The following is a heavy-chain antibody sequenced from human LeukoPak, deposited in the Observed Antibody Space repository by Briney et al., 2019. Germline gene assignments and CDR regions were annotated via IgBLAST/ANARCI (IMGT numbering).Heavy chain of an antibody. CDR2: ISSSSSYI. Sequence: GGSLRLSCAASGFTFSSYSMTWVRQAPGKGLEWVSSISSSSSYIYYADSVKGRFTISRDNAKNSLYLQMNSLRAEDTAVYYCARDRLLWFGERDGMDVWGQGTTVTVSS. CDR3: ARDRLLWFGERDGMDV. D-gene: IGHD3-10*01. J-gene: IGHJ6*02. CDR1: GFTFSSYS. V-gene: IGHV3-21*01.